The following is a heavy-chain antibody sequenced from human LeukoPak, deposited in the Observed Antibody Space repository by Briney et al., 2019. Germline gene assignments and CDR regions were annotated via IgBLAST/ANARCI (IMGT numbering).Heavy chain of an antibody. CDR2: FDPEDGGT. V-gene: IGHV1-24*01. D-gene: IGHD3-3*01. J-gene: IGHJ4*02. CDR3: TASEGPYYDSWNTYSDYSDH. Sequence: ASVKVSCKVSGSTLSDLSMHWVRQAPGKGLEWVGGFDPEDGGTVYVQKLQGRIIMTEDTSTDTAYMELCSLRSEDTAVYYCTASEGPYYDSWNTYSDYSDHWGQGTLVTVSS. CDR1: GSTLSDLS.